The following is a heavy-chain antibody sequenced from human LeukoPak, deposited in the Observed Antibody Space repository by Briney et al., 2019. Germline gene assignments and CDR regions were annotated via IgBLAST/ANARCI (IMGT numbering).Heavy chain of an antibody. CDR2: IYNSGTT. Sequence: GSLRLSCASSGFTFSSSYMSWVRQAPGKGLEWVSVIYNSGTTYYADSVKGRFTISRDNSKNTLYLQMNSLRVDDTAVYYCANYNSGPFDYWGQGTLVTVSS. CDR1: GFTFSSSY. CDR3: ANYNSGPFDY. D-gene: IGHD6-19*01. V-gene: IGHV3-66*01. J-gene: IGHJ4*02.